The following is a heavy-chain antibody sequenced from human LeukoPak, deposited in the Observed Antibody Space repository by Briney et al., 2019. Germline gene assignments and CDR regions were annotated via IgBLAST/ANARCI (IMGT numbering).Heavy chain of an antibody. CDR2: IYSGGST. D-gene: IGHD3-22*01. CDR1: GFTVSSNY. CDR3: ATDYYDSSGYYTAYFNY. Sequence: GGSLRLSCAASGFTVSSNYMSWVRQAPGKGLEWVSVIYSGGSTYYADSVKGRFTISRDNSKNTLYLQMNSLRAEDTAVYYCATDYYDSSGYYTAYFNYWGQGTLVTVSS. V-gene: IGHV3-53*01. J-gene: IGHJ4*02.